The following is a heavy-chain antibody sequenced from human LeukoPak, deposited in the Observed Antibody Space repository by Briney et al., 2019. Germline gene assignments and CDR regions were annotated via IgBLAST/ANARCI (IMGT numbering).Heavy chain of an antibody. CDR3: ARKAPYYSDSSGPLGTYYFDY. V-gene: IGHV4-39*07. Sequence: SETVSLTCTVSGGSISSSSYYWGWIRQPPGKGLEWIGSIYYSGSTYYNPSLKSRVTISVDTSKNEFSLKLNSVTAADTAVYYCARKAPYYSDSSGPLGTYYFDYWGQGTLVTVSS. D-gene: IGHD3-22*01. J-gene: IGHJ4*02. CDR2: IYYSGST. CDR1: GGSISSSSYY.